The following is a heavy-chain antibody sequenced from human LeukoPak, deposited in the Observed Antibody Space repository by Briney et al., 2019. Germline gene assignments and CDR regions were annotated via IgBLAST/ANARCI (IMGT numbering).Heavy chain of an antibody. D-gene: IGHD3-10*01. CDR1: GFTFDDYG. V-gene: IGHV3-20*04. CDR2: INWNGGST. CDR3: ARAHPGDGSGSFHYGMDV. J-gene: IGHJ6*02. Sequence: GGSLRLSCAASGFTFDDYGMSWVRQVPGKGLEWVSGINWNGGSTGYADSVKGRFTISRDNAKNSLYLQMNSLRAEDTALHYCARAHPGDGSGSFHYGMDVWGQGTTVTVSS.